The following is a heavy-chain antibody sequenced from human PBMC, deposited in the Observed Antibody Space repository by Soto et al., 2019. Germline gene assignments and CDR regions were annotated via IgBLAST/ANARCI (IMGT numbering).Heavy chain of an antibody. CDR2: ISYDGSNK. Sequence: QVQLVESGGGVVQPGRSLRLSCAASGFTFSSYVMHWVRQAPGKGLEWVAVISYDGSNKYYADSVKGRFTISRDNSKNTLYLQMNSLRAEDTAVYYCARDHLRYNWNDFPYYYYGMDVWGQGTKVTVSS. J-gene: IGHJ6*02. V-gene: IGHV3-30-3*01. D-gene: IGHD1-1*01. CDR1: GFTFSSYV. CDR3: ARDHLRYNWNDFPYYYYGMDV.